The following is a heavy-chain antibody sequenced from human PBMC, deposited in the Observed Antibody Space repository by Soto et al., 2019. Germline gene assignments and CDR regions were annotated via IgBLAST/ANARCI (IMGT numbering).Heavy chain of an antibody. Sequence: HPGGSLRLSCAASGFTFSSYWMSWVRQAPGKGLEWVANIKQDGSEKYYVDSVKGRFTISRDNAKNSLYLQMNSLRAEDTAVYYCARAPSPLSSGYYYFDYWGQGTLVTVSS. D-gene: IGHD3-22*01. J-gene: IGHJ4*02. CDR1: GFTFSSYW. V-gene: IGHV3-7*03. CDR3: ARAPSPLSSGYYYFDY. CDR2: IKQDGSEK.